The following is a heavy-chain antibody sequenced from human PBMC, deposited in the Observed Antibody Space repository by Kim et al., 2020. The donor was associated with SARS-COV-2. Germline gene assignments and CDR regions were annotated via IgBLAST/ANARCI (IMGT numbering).Heavy chain of an antibody. CDR2: IYYSGST. CDR1: GGSISSGGYY. V-gene: IGHV4-31*03. D-gene: IGHD2-21*02. J-gene: IGHJ4*02. CDR3: ARVALGGDLWGGPYYFDY. Sequence: SETLSLTCTVSGGSISSGGYYWSWIRQHPGKGLEWIGYIYYSGSTYYNPSLKSRVTISVDTSKNQFSLKLSSVTAADTAVYYCARVALGGDLWGGPYYFDYWGQGTLVTVSS.